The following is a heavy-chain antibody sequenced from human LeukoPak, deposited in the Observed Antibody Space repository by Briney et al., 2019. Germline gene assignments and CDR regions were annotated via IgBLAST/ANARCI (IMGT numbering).Heavy chain of an antibody. CDR3: AGVVEVPAATGLWFDP. J-gene: IGHJ5*02. D-gene: IGHD2-2*01. Sequence: SETLSLTCTVSGGSIRSYYWSWIRQPPGQGLEWIGYIYYSGSTNYNPSLKSRVTISEDTSKNQFSLKLSSVTAADTAVYYCAGVVEVPAATGLWFDPWGQGTLVTVSS. V-gene: IGHV4-59*01. CDR2: IYYSGST. CDR1: GGSIRSYY.